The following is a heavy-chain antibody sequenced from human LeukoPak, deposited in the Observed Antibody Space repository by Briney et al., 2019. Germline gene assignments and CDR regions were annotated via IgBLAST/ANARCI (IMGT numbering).Heavy chain of an antibody. D-gene: IGHD3-22*01. CDR3: ARESYYYDSSGFRFDAFDI. J-gene: IGHJ3*02. Sequence: ASVKVSCKASGGTFSSYATSWVRQAPGQGLEWMGGIIPIFGTANYAQKFQGRVTITADKSTSTAYMELSSLRSEDTAVYYCARESYYYDSSGFRFDAFDIWGQGTMVTVSS. CDR2: IIPIFGTA. CDR1: GGTFSSYA. V-gene: IGHV1-69*06.